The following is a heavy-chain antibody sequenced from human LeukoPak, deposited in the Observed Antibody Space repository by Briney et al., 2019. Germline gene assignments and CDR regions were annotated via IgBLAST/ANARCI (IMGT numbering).Heavy chain of an antibody. Sequence: KRPGPTLVNPTQTLTLTCTFSGFSFSTSGVGVGWIRQPPGKALAWPALIYSNDDKRYSPSLKSTLTITKDTSKNQVVLTVTNMDPVDTATYYCAHGAGIANAFDIWGRGTTVTVSS. J-gene: IGHJ3*02. D-gene: IGHD2-21*01. CDR3: AHGAGIANAFDI. V-gene: IGHV2-5*01. CDR2: IYSNDDK. CDR1: GFSFSTSGVG.